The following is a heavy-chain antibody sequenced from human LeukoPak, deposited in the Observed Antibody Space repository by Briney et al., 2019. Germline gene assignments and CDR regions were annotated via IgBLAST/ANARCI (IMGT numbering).Heavy chain of an antibody. V-gene: IGHV4-61*03. CDR1: GGSISNGEYS. J-gene: IGHJ4*02. CDR2: IYYSGST. Sequence: SETLSLTCGVSGGSISNGEYSWSWIRQPPGKGLEWIGYIYYSGSTNYNPSLKSRVTISVDASKNHFSLKLSSVAAADTAVYYCARRTYDILTGYSRDYFDHWGEGTLVTVSS. D-gene: IGHD3-9*01. CDR3: ARRTYDILTGYSRDYFDH.